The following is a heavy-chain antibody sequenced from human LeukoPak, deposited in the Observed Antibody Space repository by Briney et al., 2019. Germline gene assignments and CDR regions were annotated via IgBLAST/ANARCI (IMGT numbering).Heavy chain of an antibody. CDR2: ISGSGDST. Sequence: GGSLRLSCAASGFTFSNYGMSWVRQAPGKGLEWVSPISGSGDSTYYADSVKGRFTISRDNSKNTLYLQMNSLRAEDTALYYCAKEPAVSDYYYYMDVWGKGTTVTVSS. CDR1: GFTFSNYG. V-gene: IGHV3-23*01. D-gene: IGHD6-19*01. J-gene: IGHJ6*03. CDR3: AKEPAVSDYYYYMDV.